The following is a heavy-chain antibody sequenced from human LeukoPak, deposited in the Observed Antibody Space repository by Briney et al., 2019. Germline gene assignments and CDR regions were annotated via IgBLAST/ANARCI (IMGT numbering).Heavy chain of an antibody. D-gene: IGHD6-13*01. Sequence: SETLSLTCAVSGGSISSNSYYWGWIRQPPGKGLEWVGSINYSGTTYYNPSLKSRVTISVDTSKNQFSLKLSSLTAADTAVYYCARHGAHSSSWFNSWGQGTLVTVSS. CDR2: INYSGTT. J-gene: IGHJ4*02. V-gene: IGHV4-39*01. CDR1: GGSISSNSYY. CDR3: ARHGAHSSSWFNS.